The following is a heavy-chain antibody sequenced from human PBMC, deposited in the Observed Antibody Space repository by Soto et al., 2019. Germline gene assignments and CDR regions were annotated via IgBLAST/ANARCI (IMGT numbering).Heavy chain of an antibody. Sequence: QVQLVESGGGVVQPGRSLRLSCAASGFTFSSYGMHWVRQAPGKGLEWVAVIWYDGSNKYYADSVKGRFTISRDNSKNTLYLQMNSLRAEDTAVYYCARGALLEVVVPHNWFDPWGQGTLVTVSS. CDR2: IWYDGSNK. D-gene: IGHD3-22*01. V-gene: IGHV3-33*01. J-gene: IGHJ5*02. CDR3: ARGALLEVVVPHNWFDP. CDR1: GFTFSSYG.